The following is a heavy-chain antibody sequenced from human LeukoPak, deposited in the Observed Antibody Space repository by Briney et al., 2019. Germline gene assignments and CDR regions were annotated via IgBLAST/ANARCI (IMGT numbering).Heavy chain of an antibody. CDR1: GYTFTSYD. V-gene: IGHV1-8*01. Sequence: ASVKVSCKASGYTFTSYDINWVRQAPGQGLEWMGWMNPNSGNTGYAQKFQGRVTMTRNTSISTAYMELSSLRSEDTAVYYCARSRIAVAGKQSDYWGQGTLVTVSS. D-gene: IGHD6-19*01. CDR3: ARSRIAVAGKQSDY. J-gene: IGHJ4*02. CDR2: MNPNSGNT.